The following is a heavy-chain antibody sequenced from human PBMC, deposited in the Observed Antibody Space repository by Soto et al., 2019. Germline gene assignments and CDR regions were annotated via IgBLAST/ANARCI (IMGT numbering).Heavy chain of an antibody. V-gene: IGHV3-48*02. CDR3: ARGVFSSPRYYYYGMDV. CDR2: ISSSSSTI. D-gene: IGHD3-10*01. Sequence: GGSLRLSCAASGFTFSSYSMNWVRQAPGKGLEWVSYISSSSSTIYYADSVKGRFTISRDNAKNSLYLQMNSLRDEDTAVYYCARGVFSSPRYYYYGMDVWGQGTTVTVSS. J-gene: IGHJ6*02. CDR1: GFTFSSYS.